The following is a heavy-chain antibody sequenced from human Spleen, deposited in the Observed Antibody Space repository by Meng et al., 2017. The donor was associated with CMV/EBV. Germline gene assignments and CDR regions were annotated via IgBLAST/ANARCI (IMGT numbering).Heavy chain of an antibody. CDR1: GFIFSDYA. J-gene: IGHJ4*02. V-gene: IGHV3-30*04. CDR2: ISYEGSNK. CDR3: AKDSSIAARRMQYYFDY. Sequence: LSLTCAASGFIFSDYAMHWVRQAPGKGLEWVAVISYEGSNKYYADSVKGRFTISRDNSKNTLYVQMNSLRPEDTAVYYCAKDSSIAARRMQYYFDYWGQGTLVTVSS. D-gene: IGHD6-6*01.